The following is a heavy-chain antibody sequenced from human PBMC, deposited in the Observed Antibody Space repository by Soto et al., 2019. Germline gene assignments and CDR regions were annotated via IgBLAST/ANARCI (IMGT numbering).Heavy chain of an antibody. Sequence: SVKVSCKDSGGLFSSFAISWVRQAPGQGLEWMGGIIPVFGTTNYAQKFQGRVTITADESTNTAYMELSSLASDDTAMYYCARGGGPYVWFNEFWGQGTQVTVSS. CDR2: IIPVFGTT. CDR3: ARGGGPYVWFNEF. CDR1: GGLFSSFA. D-gene: IGHD3-16*01. V-gene: IGHV1-69*13. J-gene: IGHJ4*02.